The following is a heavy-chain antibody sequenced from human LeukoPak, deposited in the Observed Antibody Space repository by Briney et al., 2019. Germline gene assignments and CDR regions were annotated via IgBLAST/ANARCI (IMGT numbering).Heavy chain of an antibody. Sequence: GGSLRLSCAAPGFTFSTYAMSWVRQAPGKGLEWVSHFGGSGGSIYYADSVKGRFTISRDNSKNTLYLQMNSLRAEDTAVYYCAKSDCGGDCHLLDYWGQGTLVTVSS. CDR3: AKSDCGGDCHLLDY. CDR1: GFTFSTYA. V-gene: IGHV3-23*01. CDR2: FGGSGGSI. D-gene: IGHD2-21*02. J-gene: IGHJ4*02.